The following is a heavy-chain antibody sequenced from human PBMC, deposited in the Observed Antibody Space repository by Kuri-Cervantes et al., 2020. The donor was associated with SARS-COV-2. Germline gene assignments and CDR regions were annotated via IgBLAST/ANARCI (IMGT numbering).Heavy chain of an antibody. D-gene: IGHD3-10*01. CDR3: ARSPFGSYYGSGSYYQYYYYGMDV. CDR1: GGSISNGGYY. Sequence: SETLSLTCTVSGGSISNGGYYWSWIRQHPGKGLEWIGYIYYSGSTNYNPSLKSRVTISVDTSKNQFSLKLSSVTAADTAVYYCARSPFGSYYGSGSYYQYYYYGMDVWGQGTTVTVSS. J-gene: IGHJ6*02. CDR2: IYYSGST. V-gene: IGHV4-61*08.